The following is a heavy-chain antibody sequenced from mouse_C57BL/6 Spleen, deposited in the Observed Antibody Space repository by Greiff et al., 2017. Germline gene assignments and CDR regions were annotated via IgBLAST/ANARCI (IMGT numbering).Heavy chain of an antibody. CDR1: GYTFTTYW. D-gene: IGHD1-1*01. V-gene: IGHV1-5*01. CDR2: IYPGNSDT. J-gene: IGHJ3*01. Sequence: VQLMESGTVLARPGASVKMSCKTSGYTFTTYWMHWVKQRPGQGLEWIGAIYPGNSDTSYNQKFKGKAKLTAVKSASAAYMERSSLTNEVSAVYFSTRSRGYWSSYGAYWGQGTLVTVSA. CDR3: TRSRGYWSSYGAY.